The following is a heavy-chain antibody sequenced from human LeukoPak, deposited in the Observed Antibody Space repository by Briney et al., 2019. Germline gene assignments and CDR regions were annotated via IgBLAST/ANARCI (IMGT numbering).Heavy chain of an antibody. J-gene: IGHJ4*02. Sequence: RASETLSLTCAVYGVSVSGYYWSWIRQPPGKGLEWIGEISHRGRTHYYPSLKGRGTMTVDTSTNQFVLQEDSVTAADTAVYYGGRIPLYFLEPFDYWGQGILVTVSS. CDR2: ISHRGRT. CDR3: GRIPLYFLEPFDY. CDR1: GVSVSGYY. V-gene: IGHV4-34*01. D-gene: IGHD3-3*01.